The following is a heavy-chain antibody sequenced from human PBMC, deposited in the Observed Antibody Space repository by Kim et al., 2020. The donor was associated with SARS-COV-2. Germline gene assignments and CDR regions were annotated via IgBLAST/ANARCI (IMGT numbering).Heavy chain of an antibody. V-gene: IGHV3-49*03. Sequence: GFTFGDYAMTWFRQAPGKGLEWVGFIRSKASGGTTEYAASVKTRFSISRDESKSIVYLQMNSLKTEDTAVYYCTRWVDARLLWCGELLDRPFDYWGQGTLVTVSS. CDR2: IRSKASGGTT. CDR1: GFTFGDYA. D-gene: IGHD3-10*01. CDR3: TRWVDARLLWCGELLDRPFDY. J-gene: IGHJ4*02.